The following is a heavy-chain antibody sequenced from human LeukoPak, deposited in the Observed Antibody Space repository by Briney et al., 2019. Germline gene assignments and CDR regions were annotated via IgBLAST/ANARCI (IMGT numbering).Heavy chain of an antibody. Sequence: PGGSLRLSCAASGFIFSTYAMTWVRQSAAKGLAGVSGISGSDGSTYYADSVKGRFTISRDNSKNTLFLQMNSLRAEDTAVYYCAKGRIVVPINYFDYWGQGTLVTVSS. D-gene: IGHD2-2*01. CDR3: AKGRIVVPINYFDY. J-gene: IGHJ4*02. CDR2: ISGSDGST. V-gene: IGHV3-23*01. CDR1: GFIFSTYA.